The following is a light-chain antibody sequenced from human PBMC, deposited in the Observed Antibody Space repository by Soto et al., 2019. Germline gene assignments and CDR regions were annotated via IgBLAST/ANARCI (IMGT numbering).Light chain of an antibody. CDR2: EVS. Sequence: QSALTQPASVSGSPGQSITISCTGTSSDVGDYNFVSWYQQHPGKAPKLVIYEVSNRPSGVSNRFSGSKSGNTASLTISGLQAEDEADYYCGSYTSSSTLEVFGTGTKLTVL. CDR3: GSYTSSSTLEV. CDR1: SSDVGDYNF. J-gene: IGLJ1*01. V-gene: IGLV2-14*01.